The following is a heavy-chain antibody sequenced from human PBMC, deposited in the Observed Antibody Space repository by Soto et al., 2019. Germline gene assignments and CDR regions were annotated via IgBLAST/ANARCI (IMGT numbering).Heavy chain of an antibody. CDR3: ARDRTDSGYYTYWLDP. V-gene: IGHV1-69*06. CDR1: GGTFGSDA. J-gene: IGHJ5*02. CDR2: IIPIFGTT. Sequence: QVHLMQSGAEVKKPGSSVKVSCKASGGTFGSDAITWVRQAPGQGLEWVGRIIPIFGTTNYAQNLQRRVTISADKSTLTSYMELHSLASDDTALYYCARDRTDSGYYTYWLDPWGQGTQVTVSS. D-gene: IGHD3-22*01.